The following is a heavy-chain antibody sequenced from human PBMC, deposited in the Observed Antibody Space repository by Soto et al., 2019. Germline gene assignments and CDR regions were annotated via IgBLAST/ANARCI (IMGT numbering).Heavy chain of an antibody. D-gene: IGHD3-10*01. CDR2: IYPGDSDT. CDR3: ARARKYTMVRGVIYRMDV. V-gene: IGHV5-51*01. CDR1: GYSFASYW. J-gene: IGHJ6*02. Sequence: PGESLKISCKGSGYSFASYWIGWVRQMPGKGLEWMGIIYPGDSDTRYSPSFQGQVTISADKSISTAYLQWSSLKASDTAMYYCARARKYTMVRGVIYRMDVWGQGTTVTVSS.